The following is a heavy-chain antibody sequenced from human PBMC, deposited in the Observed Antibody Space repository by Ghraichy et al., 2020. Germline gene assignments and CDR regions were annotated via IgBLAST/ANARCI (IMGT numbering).Heavy chain of an antibody. J-gene: IGHJ4*02. CDR3: ARHNCYDA. CDR2: IHPHDSNT. D-gene: IGHD2-2*01. V-gene: IGHV5-51*01. CDR1: GYTFTNFW. Sequence: ESLNISCQASGYTFTNFWIGWVRQMPGKGLEWVGIIHPHDSNTVYSPSFQGQVTMSVDKATNTAYLQWSSLKASDSAIYYCARHNCYDAWGQGTQVTVSS.